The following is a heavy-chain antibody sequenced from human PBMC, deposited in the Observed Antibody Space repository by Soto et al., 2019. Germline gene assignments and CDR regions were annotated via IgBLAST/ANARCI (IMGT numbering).Heavy chain of an antibody. CDR2: VSGSGDTA. V-gene: IGHV3-23*01. CDR1: GFTFNLYT. CDR3: AKILLGYCSGGSCNFPDYYSGMDV. D-gene: IGHD2-15*01. Sequence: EAQLLESGGVLVQPGGSLRLSCAASGFTFNLYTISWVRQAPGKGLQWVSAVSGSGDTAYYADSVRGRFTISRDNSKDTVSLQMNSLRAEDTAVYYCAKILLGYCSGGSCNFPDYYSGMDVWGQGTTVTVSS. J-gene: IGHJ6*02.